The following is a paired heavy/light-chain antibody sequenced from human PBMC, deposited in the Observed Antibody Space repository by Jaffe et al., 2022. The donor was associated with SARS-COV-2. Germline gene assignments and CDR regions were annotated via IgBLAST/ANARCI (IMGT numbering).Heavy chain of an antibody. Sequence: QVQLQESGPRLVKPSETLSLTCTVSGASLSPYYWSWIRQSPGRGLEWIGFIHHSGSPTYNPSFESRVTISLDTSGSQFSMELRSVTAADTAVYYCARDGSTVTTATKRGYYYYGMDVWGQGTTVTVSS. CDR2: IHHSGSP. D-gene: IGHD4-17*01. CDR1: GASLSPYY. CDR3: ARDGSTVTTATKRGYYYYGMDV. J-gene: IGHJ6*02. V-gene: IGHV4-59*01.
Light chain of an antibody. J-gene: IGKJ2*01. CDR1: QGLNNW. CDR2: AAS. V-gene: IGKV1-12*01. CDR3: QQANSFPYT. Sequence: DIQMTQSPSSVSASPGDRVTITCRASQGLNNWLAWYQQKPGKAPKLLIYAASRLQSGVPARFSGTGSGTDFALTISSLQPEDFATYYCQQANSFPYTFGQGTTVEIK.